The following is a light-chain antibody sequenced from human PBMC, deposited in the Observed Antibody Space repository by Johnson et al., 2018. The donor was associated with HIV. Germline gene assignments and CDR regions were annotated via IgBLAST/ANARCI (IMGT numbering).Light chain of an antibody. J-gene: IGLJ1*01. CDR3: GTWDGSLSAGAV. CDR2: DNN. V-gene: IGLV1-51*01. Sequence: QSVLTQSPSVSAAPGQKVTISCSGSSSNIGNSYVSWYQQLPGTAPKLLIYDNNKRPSEIPDRFSGSKSGTSATLVITGLQTGDEADYYCGTWDGSLSAGAVFGTGTKVTVL. CDR1: SSNIGNSY.